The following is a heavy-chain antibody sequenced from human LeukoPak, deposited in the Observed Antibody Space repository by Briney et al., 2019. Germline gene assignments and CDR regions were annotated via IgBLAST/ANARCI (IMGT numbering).Heavy chain of an antibody. Sequence: GASVKVSCTASGYTFTSYYMHWVRQAPGQGLEWMGIINPSGGTTSYAQKFQGRVTMTRDTSTSTVYMELSSLRSEDTAVYYCARDPGYSSSWYEERFDYWGQGSLVTVSS. V-gene: IGHV1-46*01. CDR3: ARDPGYSSSWYEERFDY. CDR1: GYTFTSYY. CDR2: INPSGGTT. D-gene: IGHD6-13*01. J-gene: IGHJ4*02.